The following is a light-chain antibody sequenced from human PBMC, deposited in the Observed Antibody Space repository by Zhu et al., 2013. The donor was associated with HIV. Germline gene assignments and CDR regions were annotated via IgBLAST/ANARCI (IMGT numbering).Light chain of an antibody. CDR3: QQYSSSPWT. CDR2: GAS. J-gene: IGKJ1*01. Sequence: EIVLTQSPGTLSLSPGERATLFCRASQSVSSSYLAWYQQKPGQAPRLLIYGASSRATGIPDRFSGSGSGTDFTLTISRLEPEDFAVYYYQQYSSSPWTFGQGTKVEIK. V-gene: IGKV3-20*01. CDR1: QSVSSSY.